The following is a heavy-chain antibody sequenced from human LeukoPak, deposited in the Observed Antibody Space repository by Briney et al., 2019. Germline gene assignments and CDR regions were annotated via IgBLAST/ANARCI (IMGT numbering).Heavy chain of an antibody. V-gene: IGHV1-46*01. CDR1: GYILSSYN. D-gene: IGHD3-22*01. CDR2: INPSGGST. CDR3: AGDYYDSSEGY. J-gene: IGHJ4*02. Sequence: GASVKVSCKASGYILSSYNMHWVRQAPGQGLEWMGIINPSGGSTSYAQKFQGRVTMTRDMSTSTVYMELSSLRSEDTAVYYCAGDYYDSSEGYWGQGTLVTVSS.